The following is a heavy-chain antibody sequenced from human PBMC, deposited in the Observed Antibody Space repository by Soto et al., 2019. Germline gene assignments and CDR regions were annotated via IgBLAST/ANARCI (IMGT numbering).Heavy chain of an antibody. D-gene: IGHD6-13*01. V-gene: IGHV3-23*01. CDR1: GFTFSSYA. CDR2: IIGGTSST. J-gene: IGHJ4*02. CDR3: AKERWAAAGTPTLDY. Sequence: EVQLLESGGGLVQPGGSLRLSCAASGFTFSSYAMSWVRQAPGKGLEWVSAIIGGTSSTYYADSVKGRFTISRDNSKNTLYLQMNSLRAEDTAVYYCAKERWAAAGTPTLDYWGQGTLVTVSS.